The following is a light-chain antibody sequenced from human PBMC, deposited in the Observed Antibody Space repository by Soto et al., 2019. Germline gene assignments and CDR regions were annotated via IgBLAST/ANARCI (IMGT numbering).Light chain of an antibody. V-gene: IGKV1-9*01. CDR2: ATS. CDR3: QQLNSYPIT. CDR1: QGLNSH. Sequence: DIQLTQSPSFLSASVGDRVTIACRASQGLNSHLAWYQQKPGKAPKVVIYATSTLQSGVPSRFSGSGSGTDFTLTISSLQPEDFEVYCCQQLNSYPITFGQGTRLEIK. J-gene: IGKJ5*01.